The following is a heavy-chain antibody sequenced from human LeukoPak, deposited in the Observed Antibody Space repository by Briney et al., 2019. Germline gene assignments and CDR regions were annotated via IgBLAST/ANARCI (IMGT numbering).Heavy chain of an antibody. J-gene: IGHJ4*02. V-gene: IGHV3-23*01. Sequence: GASLRLSCAGSGFALDSHAMTWVRQAPGKGLEWVSAISTSGRDKYYADSVKGRFTISKDNSKNTVYLQMNTLRADDTALYLCARNAYNWGGADYWGQGILVIVSS. CDR3: ARNAYNWGGADY. CDR1: GFALDSHA. D-gene: IGHD5-24*01. CDR2: ISTSGRDK.